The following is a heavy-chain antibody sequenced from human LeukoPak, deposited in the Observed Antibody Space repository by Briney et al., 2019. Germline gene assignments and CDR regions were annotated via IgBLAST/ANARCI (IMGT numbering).Heavy chain of an antibody. D-gene: IGHD2-2*01. CDR3: ARVKVVVVPAASGAFDI. J-gene: IGHJ3*02. Sequence: ASVKVSCKASGYTFTSYGISWVRQAPGQGLEWMGWINPNSGGTNYAQKFQGRVTMTRDTSISTAYMELSRLRSDDTAVYYCARVKVVVVPAASGAFDIWGQGTMVTVSS. V-gene: IGHV1-2*02. CDR2: INPNSGGT. CDR1: GYTFTSYG.